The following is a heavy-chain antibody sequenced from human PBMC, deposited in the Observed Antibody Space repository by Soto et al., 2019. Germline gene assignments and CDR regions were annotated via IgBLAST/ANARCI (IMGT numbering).Heavy chain of an antibody. Sequence: ASVKVSGKASGYTFTSYDINWVRQATGQGLEWMGWMNPNSGNTGYAQKFQGRVTMTRNTSISTAYMELSSLRSEDTAVYYCARGKSGLVNPYYYYGMDVWGQGTTVTVSS. D-gene: IGHD2-2*01. V-gene: IGHV1-8*01. CDR1: GYTFTSYD. J-gene: IGHJ6*02. CDR2: MNPNSGNT. CDR3: ARGKSGLVNPYYYYGMDV.